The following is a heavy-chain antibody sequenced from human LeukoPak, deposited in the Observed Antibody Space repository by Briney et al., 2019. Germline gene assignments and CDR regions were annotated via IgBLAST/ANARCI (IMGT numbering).Heavy chain of an antibody. V-gene: IGHV4-34*01. D-gene: IGHD5-12*01. Sequence: SETLSLTCAVYGGSFSGYYWSWIRQPPGKGLEWIGEINHSGSTNYNPSLKTRVTISVDTSKNQFSLKLSSVTAADTAVYYCARLLVYSGYGEIDYWGQGTLVTVSS. CDR2: INHSGST. CDR3: ARLLVYSGYGEIDY. CDR1: GGSFSGYY. J-gene: IGHJ4*02.